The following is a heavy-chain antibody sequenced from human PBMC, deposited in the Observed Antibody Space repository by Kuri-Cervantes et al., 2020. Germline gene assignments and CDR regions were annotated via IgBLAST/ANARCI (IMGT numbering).Heavy chain of an antibody. CDR3: AKGVGEAATNWFDP. CDR1: GGTFSSYA. V-gene: IGHV1-69*13. D-gene: IGHD2-15*01. J-gene: IGHJ5*02. Sequence: SVKVSCKASGGTFSSYAISWVRQAPGQGLEWMGGIIPIFGTANYAQKFQGRVTITADESTSTAYMELSSLRSEDTAVYFCAKGVGEAATNWFDPWGQGTLVTVSS. CDR2: IIPIFGTA.